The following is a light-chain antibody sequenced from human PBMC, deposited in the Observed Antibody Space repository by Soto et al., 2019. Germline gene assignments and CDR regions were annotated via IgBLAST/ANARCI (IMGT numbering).Light chain of an antibody. CDR3: QQSYVTPRT. V-gene: IGKV1-39*01. Sequence: DLQMTQSPYSLSASVGDRVTITRRASASIRSNLNWYQQKQGKAPKLLIYGASSLQSGVPSRFSGSGSGTDFTLIISSLQPEDLATYYCQQSYVTPRTFGQGTKLEIK. J-gene: IGKJ2*01. CDR1: ASIRSN. CDR2: GAS.